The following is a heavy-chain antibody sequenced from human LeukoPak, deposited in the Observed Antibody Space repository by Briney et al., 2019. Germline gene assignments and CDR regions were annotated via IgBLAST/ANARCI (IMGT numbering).Heavy chain of an antibody. Sequence: GESLKISCKGSRYTFTTYWIGWVRQMPGKGLEWMGIIYPDDSDIRYSPSFQGQVTISADKSISTAYLQWSSLKASDTAMYYCARYSFDSSVGPSDYWGQGTLVTVSS. J-gene: IGHJ4*02. CDR2: IYPDDSDI. V-gene: IGHV5-51*01. D-gene: IGHD3-22*01. CDR3: ARYSFDSSVGPSDY. CDR1: RYTFTTYW.